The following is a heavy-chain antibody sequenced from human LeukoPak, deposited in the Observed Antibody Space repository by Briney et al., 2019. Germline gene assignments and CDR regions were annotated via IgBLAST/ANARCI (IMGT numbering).Heavy chain of an antibody. CDR1: GFTFSSYS. Sequence: PGGSLGLSCAASGFTFSSYSMNWVRQAPGKGLEWVSSISSSSSYIYYADSVKGRFTISRDNAKNSLYLQMNSLRAEDTAVYYCARVGSSPYYYYGMDVWGQGTTVTVSS. V-gene: IGHV3-21*01. J-gene: IGHJ6*02. D-gene: IGHD6-13*01. CDR3: ARVGSSPYYYYGMDV. CDR2: ISSSSSYI.